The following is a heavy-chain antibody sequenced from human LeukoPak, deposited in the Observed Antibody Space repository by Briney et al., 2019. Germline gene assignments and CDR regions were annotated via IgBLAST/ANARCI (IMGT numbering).Heavy chain of an antibody. J-gene: IGHJ5*02. V-gene: IGHV3-30*02. CDR2: IRYDGSNK. Sequence: VGSLRLSCAASGFTFTSYGMHWVRQAPGKGLEWVAFIRYDGSNKYYADSVKGRFTISRDNSKNTLYLQMNSLRAEDTAVYYCATVKSSIAAAGTPLGWFDPWGQGTLVTVSS. CDR1: GFTFTSYG. CDR3: ATVKSSIAAAGTPLGWFDP. D-gene: IGHD6-13*01.